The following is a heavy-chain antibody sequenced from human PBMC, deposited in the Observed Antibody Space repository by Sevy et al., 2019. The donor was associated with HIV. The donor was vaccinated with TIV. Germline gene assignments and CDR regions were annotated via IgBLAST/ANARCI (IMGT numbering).Heavy chain of an antibody. V-gene: IGHV3-30-3*01. CDR2: ISYDGSNK. Sequence: GGSLRLSCAASGFTFSSYAMHWVRHAPGKGLEWVAVISYDGSNKYYADSVKGRFTISRDNSKNTLYLQMNSLRAEDTAVYYCARVVQGGRSWEHYYYYGMDVWGQGTTVTVSS. D-gene: IGHD6-13*01. CDR1: GFTFSSYA. CDR3: ARVVQGGRSWEHYYYYGMDV. J-gene: IGHJ6*02.